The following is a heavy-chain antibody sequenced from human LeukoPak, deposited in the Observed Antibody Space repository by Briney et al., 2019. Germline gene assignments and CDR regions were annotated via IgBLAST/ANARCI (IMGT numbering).Heavy chain of an antibody. CDR3: AKDFYFTASFPFDY. Sequence: PGGSLRLSCAASGFTFSTYGMHWVRQAPGKGLEWVAFIRYDGSNKYYADSVKGRFTISRDNSRNTLFLQMSSLRAEDTAVYYCAKDFYFTASFPFDYWGQGTLVTVSS. J-gene: IGHJ4*02. D-gene: IGHD2-8*02. CDR1: GFTFSTYG. CDR2: IRYDGSNK. V-gene: IGHV3-30*02.